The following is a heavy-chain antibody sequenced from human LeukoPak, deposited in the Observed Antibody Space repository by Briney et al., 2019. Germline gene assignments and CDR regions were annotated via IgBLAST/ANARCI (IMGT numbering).Heavy chain of an antibody. V-gene: IGHV3-23*01. J-gene: IGHJ4*02. Sequence: GGSLRLSCAAAGFTFSSYAMSWVRQAPGKGLEWVSAISGSGGSTYYADSVKGWFTISRDNSKNTLYLQMNSLRAEDTAVYYCATTAAGTVIDFDYWGQGTLVTVSS. CDR1: GFTFSSYA. D-gene: IGHD6-13*01. CDR3: ATTAAGTVIDFDY. CDR2: ISGSGGST.